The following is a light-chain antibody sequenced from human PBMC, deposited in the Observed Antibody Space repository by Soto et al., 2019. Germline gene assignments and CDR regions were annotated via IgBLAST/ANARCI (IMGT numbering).Light chain of an antibody. J-gene: IGLJ1*01. V-gene: IGLV2-14*01. CDR1: SSDGGGYNY. CDR3: SSYTSSSTLYV. Sequence: QSALTQPASVSGSPGQSITISCTGTSSDGGGYNYVSWYQQHPGKAPKLMIYEVSNRPSGVSNRFSGSKSGNTASLTISGLQAEDEADYYCSSYTSSSTLYVFGAGTKLTVL. CDR2: EVS.